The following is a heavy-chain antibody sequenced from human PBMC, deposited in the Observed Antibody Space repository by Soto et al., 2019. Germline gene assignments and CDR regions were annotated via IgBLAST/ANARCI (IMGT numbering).Heavy chain of an antibody. CDR1: GGSISSSSYY. CDR2: IYYSGST. D-gene: IGHD6-13*01. J-gene: IGHJ5*02. CDR3: ARHLKGAGYSSSWYPQYNWFDP. V-gene: IGHV4-39*01. Sequence: SETLSLTCTVSGGSISSSSYYWGWIRQPPGKGLEWIGSIYYSGSTYYNPSLKSRVTISVDTSKNQFSLKLSSVTAADTAVYYCARHLKGAGYSSSWYPQYNWFDPWGQGTLVTVSS.